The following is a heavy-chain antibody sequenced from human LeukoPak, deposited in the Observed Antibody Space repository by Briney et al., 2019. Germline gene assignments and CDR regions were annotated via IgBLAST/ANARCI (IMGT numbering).Heavy chain of an antibody. CDR3: ARSDCSSTSCYTPEV. Sequence: PSETLSLTCAVSGYSISSGYYWGWIRQPPGNGLEWIGSIYHSESTYYNPSLKSRVTISVDTSKNQFSLKLSSVTAADTAVYYCARSDCSSTSCYTPEVWGEGTTVTVSS. J-gene: IGHJ6*04. CDR1: GYSISSGYY. V-gene: IGHV4-38-2*01. D-gene: IGHD2-2*02. CDR2: IYHSEST.